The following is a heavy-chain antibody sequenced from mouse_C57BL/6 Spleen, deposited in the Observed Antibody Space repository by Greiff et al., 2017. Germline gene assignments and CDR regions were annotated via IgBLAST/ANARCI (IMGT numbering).Heavy chain of an antibody. CDR3: ARHYYDYDGNWYFDV. CDR1: GFTFSDYG. V-gene: IGHV5-17*01. Sequence: EVHLVESGGGLVKPGGSLKLSCAASGFTFSDYGMHWVRQAPEKGLEWVAYISSGSSTIYYADTVKGRFTISRDNAKNTLFLQMTSLRSEDTAMYYCARHYYDYDGNWYFDVWGTGTTVTVSS. D-gene: IGHD2-4*01. J-gene: IGHJ1*03. CDR2: ISSGSSTI.